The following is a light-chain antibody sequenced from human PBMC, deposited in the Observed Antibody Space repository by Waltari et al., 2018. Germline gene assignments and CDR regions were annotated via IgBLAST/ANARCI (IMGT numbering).Light chain of an antibody. V-gene: IGKV3-15*01. Sequence: VLLTQSPASLAVSPGDTVILSCRASQSVRTNLVWYQQKAGQAPRTLIYGASTRASGVPSRFSGSGSETDVTLIISSQQSEDAAFYFCQQYYVWPPITFGGETKLAI. CDR1: QSVRTN. J-gene: IGKJ4*01. CDR2: GAS. CDR3: QQYYVWPPIT.